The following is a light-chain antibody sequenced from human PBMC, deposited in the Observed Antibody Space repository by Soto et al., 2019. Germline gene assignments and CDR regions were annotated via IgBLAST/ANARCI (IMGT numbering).Light chain of an antibody. Sequence: DMQMTQSPPTLSASAGDTVTITCRASQTISSWLAWYQQKPGKAPKLLIYKASSLKSGVPSRFSGSGSGTEFTLTISSLQPDDFATYYCQNYNSYSEAVGKGTKVDIK. CDR2: KAS. CDR1: QTISSW. V-gene: IGKV1-5*03. J-gene: IGKJ1*01. CDR3: QNYNSYSEA.